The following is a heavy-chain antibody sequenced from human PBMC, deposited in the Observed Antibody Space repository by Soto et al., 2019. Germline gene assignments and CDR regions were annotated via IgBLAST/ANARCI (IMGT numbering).Heavy chain of an antibody. CDR2: IIPIFGTA. D-gene: IGHD6-19*01. CDR3: ARGAGSSSGWYWGAEYFQH. J-gene: IGHJ1*01. Sequence: QVQLVQSGAEVKKPGSSVKVSCKASGGTFSSYAISWVRQAPGQGLECMGGIIPIFGTANYAQKFQGRVTITADKSTSTAYMELSSLRSEDTAVYYCARGAGSSSGWYWGAEYFQHWGQGTLVTVSS. V-gene: IGHV1-69*06. CDR1: GGTFSSYA.